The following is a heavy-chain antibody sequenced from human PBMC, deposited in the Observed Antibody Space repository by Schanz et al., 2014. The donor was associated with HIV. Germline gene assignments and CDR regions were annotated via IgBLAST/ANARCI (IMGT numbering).Heavy chain of an antibody. D-gene: IGHD2-15*01. CDR3: ARDCLGGCPADY. CDR1: GFTFSDYY. J-gene: IGHJ4*02. V-gene: IGHV3-11*01. Sequence: QVQLVESGGGLVKAGGSLRLSCAASGFTFSDYYMNWIRQAPGKGLEWVSYISSGGTTIYYADSVKGRFTVSRDNAKNSLYLQMKSLRVEDTAVYYCARDCLGGCPADYWGQGTLVTVSS. CDR2: ISSGGTTI.